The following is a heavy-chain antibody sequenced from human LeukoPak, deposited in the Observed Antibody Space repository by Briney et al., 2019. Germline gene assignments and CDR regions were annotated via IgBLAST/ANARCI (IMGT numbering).Heavy chain of an antibody. V-gene: IGHV3-23*01. J-gene: IGHJ4*02. CDR2: ISGGGGGT. Sequence: GGALRLSCAAAGFTFRSYGMSWVREAPGRGLEWVSSISGGGGGTYYADSVKGRVTISRDNYNNPLYLQMNSLRAEDTAVYYCAKGTGGSGYTYAFDYWGPGTLVTVSS. CDR1: GFTFRSYG. CDR3: AKGTGGSGYTYAFDY. D-gene: IGHD5-18*01.